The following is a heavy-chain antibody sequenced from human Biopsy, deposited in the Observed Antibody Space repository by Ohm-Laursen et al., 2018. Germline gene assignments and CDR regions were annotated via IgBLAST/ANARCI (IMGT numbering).Heavy chain of an antibody. CDR2: IYYTGST. CDR1: GGSISSYY. D-gene: IGHD3/OR15-3a*01. Sequence: SDTLSLTCTASGGSISSYYWSWIRQPPGKGLEWIGNIYYTGSTNYNPSPRRRVTISVDTSMNHLSLRLTSGTAADTAVYYCARGTGKYYVYGAFDIWGQGTMVTVSS. CDR3: ARGTGKYYVYGAFDI. J-gene: IGHJ3*02. V-gene: IGHV4-59*12.